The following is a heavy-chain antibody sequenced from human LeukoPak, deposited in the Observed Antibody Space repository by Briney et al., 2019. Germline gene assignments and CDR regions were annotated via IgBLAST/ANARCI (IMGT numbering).Heavy chain of an antibody. J-gene: IGHJ6*02. CDR2: INHSGST. V-gene: IGHV4-34*01. CDR1: GGSFSGYY. CDR3: ARLRLKSYYYYGMDV. D-gene: IGHD4-17*01. Sequence: SETLSLTCAVYGGSFSGYYWSWIRQPPGKGLEWIGEINHSGSTNYNPSLKSRVTISVDTSKNQFSLKLSSVTAADTAVYYCARLRLKSYYYYGMDVWGQGTTVTVSS.